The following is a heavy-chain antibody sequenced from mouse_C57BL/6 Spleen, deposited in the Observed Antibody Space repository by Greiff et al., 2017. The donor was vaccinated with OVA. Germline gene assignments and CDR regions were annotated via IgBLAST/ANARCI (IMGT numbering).Heavy chain of an antibody. CDR2: IYPGDGDT. CDR1: GYAFSSSW. Sequence: QVQLKESGPELVKPGASVKISCKASGYAFSSSWMNWVKQRPGKGLEWIGRIYPGDGDTNYNGKFKGKATLTADKSSSTAYMQLSSLTSEDSAVYFCANYYGSIFAYWGQGTLVTASA. CDR3: ANYYGSIFAY. V-gene: IGHV1-82*01. D-gene: IGHD1-1*01. J-gene: IGHJ3*01.